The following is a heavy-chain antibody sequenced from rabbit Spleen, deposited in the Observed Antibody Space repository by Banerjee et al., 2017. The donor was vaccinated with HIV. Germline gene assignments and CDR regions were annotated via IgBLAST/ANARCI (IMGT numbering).Heavy chain of an antibody. CDR3: DRDLAGYVGFVYISYLDG. V-gene: IGHV1S43*01. Sequence: QEQLKESGGGLVKPGASLTLTCKASGIDFSNYYYMSWVRQAPGKGLELIAWIYTRDGSTWYASWVNGRFTISRSTSLNTVDLKMTPLTAADTATYFCDRDLAGYVGFVYISYLDGGGQGTLVTGS. CDR2: IYTRDGST. CDR1: GIDFSNYYY. J-gene: IGHJ5*01. D-gene: IGHD4-2*01.